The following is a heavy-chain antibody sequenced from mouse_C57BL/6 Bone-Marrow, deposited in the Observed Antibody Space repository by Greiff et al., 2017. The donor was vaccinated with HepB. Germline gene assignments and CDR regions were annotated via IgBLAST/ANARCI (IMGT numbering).Heavy chain of an antibody. CDR3: AIGFSRVTTWGYAMDY. CDR2: IHPSDSDT. J-gene: IGHJ4*01. V-gene: IGHV1-74*01. CDR1: GYTFTSYW. D-gene: IGHD2-2*01. Sequence: QVQLQQPGAELVKPGASVKVSCKASGYTFTSYWMHWVKQRPGQGLEWIGRIHPSDSDTNYNQKFKGKATLTVDKSSSTAYMQLSSLTSEDSAVYYCAIGFSRVTTWGYAMDYWGQGTSVTVSS.